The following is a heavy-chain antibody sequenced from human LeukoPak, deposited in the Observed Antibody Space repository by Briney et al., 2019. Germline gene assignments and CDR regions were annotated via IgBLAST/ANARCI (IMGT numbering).Heavy chain of an antibody. CDR2: ISDNGGTK. CDR1: GFAVKEYY. J-gene: IGHJ5*02. CDR3: VRDIAPGGTVWFDI. D-gene: IGHD6-13*01. V-gene: IGHV3-74*01. Sequence: GGSLRLSCVASGFAVKEYYMYWIRQTPGRGPMWGSRISDNGGTKLYAGFAKGRFIMSRDTAKNTVYLQMNSLRVEDTAKYYCVRDIAPGGTVWFDIWGQGTLVTVSS.